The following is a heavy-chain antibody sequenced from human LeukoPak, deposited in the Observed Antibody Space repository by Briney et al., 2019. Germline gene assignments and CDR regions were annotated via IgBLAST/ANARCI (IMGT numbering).Heavy chain of an antibody. CDR2: IYYSGST. CDR1: GGSISSSSYY. CDR3: ARRGRRDGYKRGRYFDY. J-gene: IGHJ4*02. Sequence: SETLSLTCTVSGGSISSSSYYWGWIRQPPGKGLEWIGSIYYSGSTYYNPSLKSRVTISVDTSKNQFSLKLSSVTAADTAVYYCARRGRRDGYKRGRYFDYWGQGTLVTVSS. D-gene: IGHD5-24*01. V-gene: IGHV4-39*07.